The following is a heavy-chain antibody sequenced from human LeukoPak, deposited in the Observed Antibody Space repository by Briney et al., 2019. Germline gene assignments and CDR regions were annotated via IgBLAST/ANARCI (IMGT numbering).Heavy chain of an antibody. CDR1: GCTFSSYD. CDR2: ISGRGGST. Sequence: GGSLTLSCTASGCTFSSYDMSWVRQSPGKGLEWVSDISGRGGSTYYAASVKGRFTISRDNYKNTLYLQMNSLRAEDTAVYYCARVASTTIRYYYMDVWGKGTTVTISS. V-gene: IGHV3-23*01. D-gene: IGHD1-26*01. J-gene: IGHJ6*03. CDR3: ARVASTTIRYYYMDV.